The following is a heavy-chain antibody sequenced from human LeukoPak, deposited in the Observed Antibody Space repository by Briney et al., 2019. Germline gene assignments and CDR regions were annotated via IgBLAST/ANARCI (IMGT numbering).Heavy chain of an antibody. CDR1: GGSFIGYY. Sequence: SETLSLTCAVYGGSFIGYYWSWIRQPPGKGLEWIGEINHSGSTNYNPSLKSRVTIPVDTSKNQFSLKLSSVTAADTAVYYCARVGAIGYSYGPFDYWGQGTLVTVSS. D-gene: IGHD5-18*01. J-gene: IGHJ4*02. V-gene: IGHV4-34*01. CDR2: INHSGST. CDR3: ARVGAIGYSYGPFDY.